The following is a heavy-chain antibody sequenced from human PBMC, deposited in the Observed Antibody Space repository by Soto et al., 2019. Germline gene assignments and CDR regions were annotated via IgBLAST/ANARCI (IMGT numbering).Heavy chain of an antibody. CDR2: MSTSGDYI. J-gene: IGHJ4*02. CDR3: TRGGPRGSSTGTIVNY. D-gene: IGHD3-16*02. CDR1: GFTFSDYY. V-gene: IGHV3-11*01. Sequence: QVQLVESGGGLVEPGGSLRLSCAASGFTFSDYYMSWIRQAPGKGLEWVAYMSTSGDYINYGISVKGRFTISRDNARNSWFLQIDRLRAEDPAVYYCTRGGPRGSSTGTIVNYYGQGTLVTVSS.